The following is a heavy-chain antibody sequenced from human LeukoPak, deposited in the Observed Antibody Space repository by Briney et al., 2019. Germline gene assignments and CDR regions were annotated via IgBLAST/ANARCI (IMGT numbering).Heavy chain of an antibody. CDR3: ARDLPYCSSTSCSREDAFDI. CDR2: INPNSGGT. V-gene: IGHV1-2*02. Sequence: GASVKVSCKASGYTFTGYYMHWVRQAPGQGLEWMGWINPNSGGTNYAQKFQGRVTMTRDTSISTAYMELSRLRSDDTAVYYCARDLPYCSSTSCSREDAFDIWGQGTMVTVSS. J-gene: IGHJ3*02. CDR1: GYTFTGYY. D-gene: IGHD2-2*01.